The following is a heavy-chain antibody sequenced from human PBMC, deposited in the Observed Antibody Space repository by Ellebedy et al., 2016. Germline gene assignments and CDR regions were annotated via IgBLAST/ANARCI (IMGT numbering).Heavy chain of an antibody. D-gene: IGHD1-26*01. Sequence: GGSLRLSCVTSGFRFSNYGFHWVRQAPGKGLEWVAVIWFDGSQKKYADSVKGRFTISRDDSKNTLFLEMNNLRAEDTALYYCARDFVDEWALLDANTFDVWGQGTMVSVSS. CDR1: GFRFSNYG. V-gene: IGHV3-33*01. CDR2: IWFDGSQK. CDR3: ARDFVDEWALLDANTFDV. J-gene: IGHJ3*01.